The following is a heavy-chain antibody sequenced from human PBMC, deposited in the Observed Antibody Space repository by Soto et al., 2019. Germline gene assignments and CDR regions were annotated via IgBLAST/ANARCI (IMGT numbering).Heavy chain of an antibody. J-gene: IGHJ4*02. D-gene: IGHD3-10*01. Sequence: GGSLRLSCAASGFTFSSYGMHWVRQAPGKGLEWVAVIWYDGSNKYYADSVKGRFTISRDNSKNTLYLQMNSLRAEDTAVYYCARDRLMVRGVITTYYFDYWGQGTLVTVSS. V-gene: IGHV3-33*01. CDR2: IWYDGSNK. CDR1: GFTFSSYG. CDR3: ARDRLMVRGVITTYYFDY.